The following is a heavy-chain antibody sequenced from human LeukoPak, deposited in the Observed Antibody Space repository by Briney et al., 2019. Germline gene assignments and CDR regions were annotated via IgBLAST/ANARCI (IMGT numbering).Heavy chain of an antibody. CDR1: GFTFDDYG. CDR3: ARGGPHYYDSSGYYYLSDY. J-gene: IGHJ4*02. Sequence: GGFLRLSCAASGFTFDDYGMSWVRQAPGKGLERVSGINWNGGSTGYADSVKGRFTISRDNAKNSLYLQMNSLRAEDTALYYCARGGPHYYDSSGYYYLSDYWGQGTLVTVSS. CDR2: INWNGGST. D-gene: IGHD3-22*01. V-gene: IGHV3-20*04.